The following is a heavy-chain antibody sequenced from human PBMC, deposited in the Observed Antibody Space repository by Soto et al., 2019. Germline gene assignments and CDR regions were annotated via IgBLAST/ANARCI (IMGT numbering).Heavy chain of an antibody. CDR2: ISAYNGNT. CDR3: ARGVLWFGELNPPDAFDI. D-gene: IGHD3-10*01. Sequence: GASVKVSCKSSGYTFTSYGISWVRQAPGQGLEWMGWISAYNGNTNYAQKLQGRVTMTTDTSTSTAYMELRSLRSDDTAVYYCARGVLWFGELNPPDAFDIWGQGTMVTVSS. CDR1: GYTFTSYG. J-gene: IGHJ3*02. V-gene: IGHV1-18*01.